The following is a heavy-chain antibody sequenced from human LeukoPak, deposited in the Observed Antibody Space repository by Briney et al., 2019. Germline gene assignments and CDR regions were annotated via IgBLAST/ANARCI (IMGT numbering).Heavy chain of an antibody. Sequence: ASVKVSCKASGYTFTGYYMHWVRQAPGQGLEWMGWINPNSGGTNYAQKFQGRVTMTRDTSISTAYMELSRLRSDDTAVYYCARGPRRDDSSGYGGTLLPWGQGTLVTVPS. V-gene: IGHV1-2*02. CDR2: INPNSGGT. D-gene: IGHD3-22*01. J-gene: IGHJ5*02. CDR1: GYTFTGYY. CDR3: ARGPRRDDSSGYGGTLLP.